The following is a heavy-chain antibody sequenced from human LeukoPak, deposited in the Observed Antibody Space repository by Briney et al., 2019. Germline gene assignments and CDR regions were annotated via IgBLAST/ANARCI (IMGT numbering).Heavy chain of an antibody. CDR2: ISYDGSNK. D-gene: IGHD3-22*01. V-gene: IGHV3-30*18. J-gene: IGHJ4*02. Sequence: GGSLRLSCAASGFTFSSYAMSWVRQALGKGLEWVAVISYDGSNKYYADSVKGRFTISRDNSKNTLYLQMNSLRAEDTAVYYCAKGYYDSSGYYSDYWGQGTLVTVSS. CDR3: AKGYYDSSGYYSDY. CDR1: GFTFSSYA.